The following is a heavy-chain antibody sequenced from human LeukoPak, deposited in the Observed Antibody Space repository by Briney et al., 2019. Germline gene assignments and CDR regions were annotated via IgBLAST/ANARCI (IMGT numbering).Heavy chain of an antibody. J-gene: IGHJ4*02. V-gene: IGHV1-2*06. CDR1: GYTFTGHY. D-gene: IGHD3-9*01. Sequence: GASVKVSCKASGYTFTGHYMHWVRQTPGQGLEWMGRINPNSGGTNYAQKFQGRVTMTRDTSISTAYMELSRLRSDDTAVYYCASGGEFDWLLPDYWGQGTLVTVSS. CDR3: ASGGEFDWLLPDY. CDR2: INPNSGGT.